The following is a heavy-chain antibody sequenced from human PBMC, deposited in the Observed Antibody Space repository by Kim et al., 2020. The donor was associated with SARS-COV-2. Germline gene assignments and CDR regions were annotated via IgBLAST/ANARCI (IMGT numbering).Heavy chain of an antibody. CDR2: ISYDGSNK. CDR3: ARDGGRITMVRGVNEDAFDI. D-gene: IGHD3-10*01. V-gene: IGHV3-30*04. Sequence: GGSLRLSCAASGFTFSSYAMHWVRQAPGKGLEWVAVISYDGSNKYYADSVKGRFTISRDNSKNTLYLQMNSLRAEDTAVYYCARDGGRITMVRGVNEDAFDIWGQGTMVTVSS. J-gene: IGHJ3*02. CDR1: GFTFSSYA.